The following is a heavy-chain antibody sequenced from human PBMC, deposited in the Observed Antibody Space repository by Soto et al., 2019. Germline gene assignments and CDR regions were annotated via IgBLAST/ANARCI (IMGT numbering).Heavy chain of an antibody. CDR3: AKDRGNYYDSSGYYPVGFDY. CDR2: ISGSGGST. Sequence: GGSLRLSCAASGFTFSSYAMSWVRQAPGKGLEWVSAISGSGGSTYYADSVKGRFTISRDNSKNTLYLQMNSLRAEDTAVYYCAKDRGNYYDSSGYYPVGFDYWGQGTLVTVSS. CDR1: GFTFSSYA. J-gene: IGHJ4*02. D-gene: IGHD3-22*01. V-gene: IGHV3-23*01.